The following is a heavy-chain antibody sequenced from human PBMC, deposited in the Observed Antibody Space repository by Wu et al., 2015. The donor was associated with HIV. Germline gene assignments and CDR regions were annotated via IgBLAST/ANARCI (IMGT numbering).Heavy chain of an antibody. V-gene: IGHV1-69*13. D-gene: IGHD3-9*01. CDR1: GGTFNNYA. CDR2: ILPVFGTS. Sequence: QVQLVQSGAEVKKPGSSVKVSCRASGGTFNNYAFSWVRQAPGQGPEWMGRILPVFGTSIYAQKFQGRVTITADESTSTAYMELRSLRSDDTAVYYCARLLSKXTYYDITWGRALDIWGQGTMVTVSS. CDR3: ARLLSKXTYYDITWGRALDI. J-gene: IGHJ3*02.